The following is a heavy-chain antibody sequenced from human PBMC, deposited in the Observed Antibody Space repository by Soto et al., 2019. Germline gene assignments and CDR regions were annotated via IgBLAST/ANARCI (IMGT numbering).Heavy chain of an antibody. CDR2: IYHSGST. CDR3: ARGGRELLPFDY. CDR1: GGSISSGGYS. V-gene: IGHV4-30-2*01. J-gene: IGHJ4*02. Sequence: SETLSLTCAVSGGSISSGGYSWSWIRQPPGKGLEWIGYIYHSGSTYYNPSLKSRVTISVDRSKNQFSLKLSSVTAADTAVYYCARGGRELLPFDYWGQGTLVTVSS. D-gene: IGHD1-26*01.